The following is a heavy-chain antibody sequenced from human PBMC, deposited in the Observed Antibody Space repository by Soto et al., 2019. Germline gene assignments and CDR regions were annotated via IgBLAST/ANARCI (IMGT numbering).Heavy chain of an antibody. J-gene: IGHJ6*02. CDR2: ISGSGGST. CDR3: AKMFTIRYYYYGMDV. V-gene: IGHV3-23*01. CDR1: GFTFSSYA. Sequence: PGGSLRLSCAASGFTFSSYAMSWVRQAPGKGLEWVSAISGSGGSTYYADSVKGRFTISRDNSKNTLYLQMNSLRAEDTAVYYCAKMFTIRYYYYGMDVWAQGNTVTVSS. D-gene: IGHD3-10*02.